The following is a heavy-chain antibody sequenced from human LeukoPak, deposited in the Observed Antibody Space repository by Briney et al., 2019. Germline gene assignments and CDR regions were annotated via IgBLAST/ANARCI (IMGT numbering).Heavy chain of an antibody. V-gene: IGHV4-4*07. J-gene: IGHJ4*02. D-gene: IGHD3-9*01. Sequence: SETLSLTCTVSGGSISSYYWSWIRQPAGKGLEWIGRIYTSGSTNYNPSLKSRVTMSVDTYKNQFSLKLSSVTAADTAVYYCAREGDILTGYYTSFDYWGQGTLVTVSS. CDR3: AREGDILTGYYTSFDY. CDR1: GGSISSYY. CDR2: IYTSGST.